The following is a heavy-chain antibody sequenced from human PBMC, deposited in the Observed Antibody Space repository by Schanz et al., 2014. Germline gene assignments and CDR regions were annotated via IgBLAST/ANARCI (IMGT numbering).Heavy chain of an antibody. J-gene: IGHJ4*02. CDR3: ARGTPFRCDY. V-gene: IGHV3-74*02. Sequence: VQLVESGGGVVQRGGSLRLSCAASGFIFSNYGMHWVRQAPGKGLVWVSRTSHDGSFTTFADSVKGRFTIARDRARNSLYLQMSSLRAEDTAVYYCARGTPFRCDYWGQGTLVTVSS. CDR2: TSHDGSFT. CDR1: GFIFSNYG. D-gene: IGHD3-16*01.